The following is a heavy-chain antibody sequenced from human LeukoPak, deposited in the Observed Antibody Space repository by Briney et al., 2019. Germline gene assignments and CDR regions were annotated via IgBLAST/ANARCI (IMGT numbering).Heavy chain of an antibody. CDR3: ARGGLSGSDDY. D-gene: IGHD3-10*01. Sequence: PSQTLSLTCTVSGGSISGGSYYWNWIRQPAGKGLEWIGHIHTSGRTSYKSSLTSRVTISIDTSNNAFSLRLNSVTAADTAVYYCARGGLSGSDDYWGQGTLVTVSS. V-gene: IGHV4-61*09. CDR1: GGSISGGSYY. CDR2: IHTSGRT. J-gene: IGHJ4*02.